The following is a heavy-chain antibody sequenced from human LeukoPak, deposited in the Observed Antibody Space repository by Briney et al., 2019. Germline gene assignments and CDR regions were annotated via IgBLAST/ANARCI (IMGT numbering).Heavy chain of an antibody. CDR1: GASISSYS. CDR3: ARVKGVVTAILDY. D-gene: IGHD2-21*02. Sequence: PSETLSLTCTVSGASISSYSWSWIRQPPEKGLEWIGYIYYSGSTNYNPSLKSRVTFSVDTSKNQFSLKLISVTAADTAVYYCARVKGVVTAILDYWGQGTLVTVSS. CDR2: IYYSGST. V-gene: IGHV4-59*01. J-gene: IGHJ4*02.